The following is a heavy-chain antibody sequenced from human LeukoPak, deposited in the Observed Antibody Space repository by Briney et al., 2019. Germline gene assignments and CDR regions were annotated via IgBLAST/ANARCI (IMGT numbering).Heavy chain of an antibody. CDR3: ARDRSPRTSCHLDY. CDR1: GFTFSDYY. D-gene: IGHD2-2*01. CDR2: ISSSGSTI. J-gene: IGHJ4*02. V-gene: IGHV3-11*01. Sequence: LGGSLRLSCAASGFTFSDYYMSWIRQAPGKGLEWVSYISSSGSTIYYADSVKGRFTISRDNAKNSLYLQMNSLRAEDTAVYYCARDRSPRTSCHLDYWGQGTLVTVSS.